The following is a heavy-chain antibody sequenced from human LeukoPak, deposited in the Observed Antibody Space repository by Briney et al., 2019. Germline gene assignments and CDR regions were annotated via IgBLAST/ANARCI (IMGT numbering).Heavy chain of an antibody. CDR1: GGSISTNMW. J-gene: IGHJ3*02. CDR3: ARDSSIVGTTGALDI. CDR2: IYHSGST. D-gene: IGHD1-26*01. V-gene: IGHV4-4*02. Sequence: SGTLSLTCTVSGGSISTNMWWSWVRQTPGKGLEWIGEIYHSGSTNYNPSLKSRVTISLDQSKNQFSLKLSSVTAADTAVYYCARDSSIVGTTGALDIWGEGTMVTVSS.